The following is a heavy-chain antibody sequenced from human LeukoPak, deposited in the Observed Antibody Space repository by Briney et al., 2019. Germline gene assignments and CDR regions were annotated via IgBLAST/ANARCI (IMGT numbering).Heavy chain of an antibody. D-gene: IGHD4-17*01. V-gene: IGHV4-38-2*02. CDR3: AGYHAYGVTTPPLGY. Sequence: PSETLSLTCTVSGYSISSGYYWGWIRPPPGKGLEWIGSIYHSENTYYNPSLKSRVTISVDTSKNQFSLKLRSVTAADTAVYYCAGYHAYGVTTPPLGYWGQGILVTVSS. CDR2: IYHSENT. CDR1: GYSISSGYY. J-gene: IGHJ4*02.